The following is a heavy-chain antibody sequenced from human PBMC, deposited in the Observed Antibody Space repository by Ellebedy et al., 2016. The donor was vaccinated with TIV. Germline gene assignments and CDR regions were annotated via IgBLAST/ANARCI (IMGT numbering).Heavy chain of an antibody. Sequence: GGSLRLSCAVSGFNVSTNYMTWVRQAPGRGLEWVSILNSGCATDYADSVKGRFIISRDDVKNTLHLQMFRLRAEDTAIYYCARERRYCGNECYLYYYYGMDVWGQGTTVTVAS. CDR3: ARERRYCGNECYLYYYYGMDV. J-gene: IGHJ6*02. D-gene: IGHD2-21*01. V-gene: IGHV3-66*01. CDR2: LNSGCAT. CDR1: GFNVSTNY.